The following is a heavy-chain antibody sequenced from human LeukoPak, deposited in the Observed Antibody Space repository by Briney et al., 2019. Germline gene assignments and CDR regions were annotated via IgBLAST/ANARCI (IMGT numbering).Heavy chain of an antibody. CDR2: ISGSGAST. CDR1: GFTFSSYA. V-gene: IGHV3-23*01. J-gene: IGHJ4*02. Sequence: GGSLRLSCAASGFTFSSYAMSWVRQAPGKGLEWVSAISGSGASTNYADSVKGRFTISRDNSKNTLYLQMNSLRAEDTAVYYCAREFPPVVKYRFDYWGQGTLVTVSS. D-gene: IGHD3-22*01. CDR3: AREFPPVVKYRFDY.